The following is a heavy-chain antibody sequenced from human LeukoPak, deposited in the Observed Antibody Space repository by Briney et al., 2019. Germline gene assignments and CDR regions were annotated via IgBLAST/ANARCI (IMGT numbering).Heavy chain of an antibody. CDR1: GFTFSSYA. Sequence: PGGSLRLSCAASGFTFSSYAMHWVRQAPGKGLEWVAVISYDGSNKYYADSVKGRFTISRDNSKNTLYLQMNSLRAEDTAVYYCARDPGYSSGWLYYYYYHGMDVWGQGTTVTVSS. CDR3: ARDPGYSSGWLYYYYYHGMDV. V-gene: IGHV3-30-3*01. J-gene: IGHJ6*02. D-gene: IGHD6-19*01. CDR2: ISYDGSNK.